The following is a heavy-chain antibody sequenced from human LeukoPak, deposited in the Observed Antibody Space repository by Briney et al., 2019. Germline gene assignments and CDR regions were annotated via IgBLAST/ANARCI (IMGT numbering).Heavy chain of an antibody. CDR2: IYSGGST. CDR1: GLTFSNAW. CDR3: ARAWGPYPYFDY. D-gene: IGHD3-16*01. V-gene: IGHV3-66*01. J-gene: IGHJ4*02. Sequence: PGGSLRLSCAASGLTFSNAWMSWVRQAPGKGLEWVSVIYSGGSTYYADSVKGRFTVSRDNFKNTLYLQMNSLRAEDTAIYYCARAWGPYPYFDYWGQGTLVTVSS.